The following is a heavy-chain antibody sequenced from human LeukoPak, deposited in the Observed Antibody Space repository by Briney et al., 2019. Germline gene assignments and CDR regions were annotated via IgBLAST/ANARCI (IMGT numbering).Heavy chain of an antibody. CDR1: GFSFSSYW. V-gene: IGHV3-74*01. D-gene: IGHD1-26*01. CDR2: INSDGSST. Sequence: GGSLRLSCAASGFSFSSYWMHWARQVPGKGLVWVSRINSDGSSTSYADSVKGRFTISRDNAKNTLFLQMKSLRADDTAVYYCTVGGTDFHYWGQGTLVTVSS. CDR3: TVGGTDFHY. J-gene: IGHJ4*02.